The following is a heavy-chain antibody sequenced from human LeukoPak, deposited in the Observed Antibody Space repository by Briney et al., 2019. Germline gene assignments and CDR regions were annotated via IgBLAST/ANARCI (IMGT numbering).Heavy chain of an antibody. V-gene: IGHV1-18*01. CDR3: ARDSSGYNNWFDP. J-gene: IGHJ5*02. CDR2: ISAYNGNT. Sequence: RVASVKVSCKASGYTFTSYGISWVRQAPGQGLEWMGWISAYNGNTNYAQKLQGRVTMTTDTSTSTAYMELRSLRSDDTAVYYCARDSSGYNNWFDPWGQGTLVTVSS. D-gene: IGHD3-22*01. CDR1: GYTFTSYG.